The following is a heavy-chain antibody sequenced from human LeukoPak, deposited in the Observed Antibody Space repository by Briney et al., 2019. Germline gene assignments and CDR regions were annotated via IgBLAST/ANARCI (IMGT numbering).Heavy chain of an antibody. J-gene: IGHJ4*02. Sequence: GGSLRLSCAASGFTFSSYSMNWVRQAPGKGLEWISYISETSSFMYYADSVEGRFTISRDNAKNSLYLQMSSLRAEGTAVYYCAREMVRGYPTLGYWGQGTLVTVSS. CDR2: ISETSSFM. CDR3: AREMVRGYPTLGY. V-gene: IGHV3-48*01. D-gene: IGHD3-10*01. CDR1: GFTFSSYS.